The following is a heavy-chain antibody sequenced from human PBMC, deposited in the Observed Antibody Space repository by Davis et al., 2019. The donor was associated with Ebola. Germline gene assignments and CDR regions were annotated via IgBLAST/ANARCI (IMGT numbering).Heavy chain of an antibody. CDR1: GFTFSGSA. Sequence: GESLKISCAASGFTFSGSAMHWVRQASGKGLEWVGRIRSKANSYATAYAASVKGRFTISRDDSKNTAYLQMNSLKTEDTAVYYCTRSGDIWGQGTMVTVSS. CDR2: IRSKANSYAT. CDR3: TRSGDI. J-gene: IGHJ3*02. D-gene: IGHD1-26*01. V-gene: IGHV3-73*01.